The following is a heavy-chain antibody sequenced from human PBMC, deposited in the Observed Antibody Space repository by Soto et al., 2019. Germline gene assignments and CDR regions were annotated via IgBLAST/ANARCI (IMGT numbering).Heavy chain of an antibody. CDR1: GFSLSTSGMC. J-gene: IGHJ4*02. CDR2: IDWDDDK. Sequence: SGPTLVNPTQTLTLTCTFSGFSLSTSGMCVSWIRQPPGKALEWLARIDWDDDKYYSTSLKTRLTISKDTSKNQVVLTMTNMDPVDTATYYCARIPRSYSGSYTFFDYWGQGTLVTVSS. V-gene: IGHV2-70*11. CDR3: ARIPRSYSGSYTFFDY. D-gene: IGHD1-26*01.